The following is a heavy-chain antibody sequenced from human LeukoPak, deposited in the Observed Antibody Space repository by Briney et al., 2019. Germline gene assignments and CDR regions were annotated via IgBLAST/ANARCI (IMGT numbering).Heavy chain of an antibody. CDR3: ARDLRGYSGYDSDF. CDR1: GFTFSRYA. D-gene: IGHD5-12*01. Sequence: GGSLGLSCAASGFTFSRYAMSWVRQAPAKGLEWVSVISGSGENTHYADPVKGRFTISRDNSKNTLYLQMNSLRAEDTAVYYCARDLRGYSGYDSDFWGQGTLVTVSS. J-gene: IGHJ4*02. CDR2: ISGSGENT. V-gene: IGHV3-23*01.